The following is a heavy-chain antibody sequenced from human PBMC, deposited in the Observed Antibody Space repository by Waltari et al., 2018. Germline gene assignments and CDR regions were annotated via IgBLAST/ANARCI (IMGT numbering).Heavy chain of an antibody. CDR2: IIPLVGIV. V-gene: IGHV1-69*10. D-gene: IGHD5-12*01. J-gene: IGHJ3*02. CDR1: GGTFSSKA. Sequence: QVRLVQSGAEVKKPGSSVKVSCKASGGTFSSKAVSWVRQVPGQGLEWVGGIIPLVGIVNYAPKFQGRVTITVDKSRTTTYMDLSSLRSEDTALYYCARDLGDGYNFGAFDIWGQGTMVTVSS. CDR3: ARDLGDGYNFGAFDI.